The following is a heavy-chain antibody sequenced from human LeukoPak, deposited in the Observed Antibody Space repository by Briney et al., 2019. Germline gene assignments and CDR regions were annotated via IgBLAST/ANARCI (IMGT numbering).Heavy chain of an antibody. D-gene: IGHD6-19*01. Sequence: SVKVSCKASGGTFSSYAISWVRQAPGQGLEWMGGIIPIFGTANYAQKFQGRVTITADESTSTAYMELSSLRSEDTAVYYCANFPAVAGPWAYGMDVWGQGTTVTASS. V-gene: IGHV1-69*01. CDR1: GGTFSSYA. J-gene: IGHJ6*02. CDR3: ANFPAVAGPWAYGMDV. CDR2: IIPIFGTA.